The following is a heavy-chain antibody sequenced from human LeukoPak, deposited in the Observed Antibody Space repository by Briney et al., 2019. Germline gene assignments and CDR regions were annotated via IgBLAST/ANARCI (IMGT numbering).Heavy chain of an antibody. D-gene: IGHD2-21*02. CDR1: GGSISSYY. CDR3: ARGPYCGGDCYLWD. Sequence: PSETLSLTCTVSGGSISSYYWSWIRQPPGKGLEWIGSIYYSGSTYYNPSLKSRVTISVDTSKNQFSLKLSSVTAADTAVYYCARGPYCGGDCYLWDWGQGTLVTVSS. CDR2: IYYSGST. J-gene: IGHJ4*02. V-gene: IGHV4-39*07.